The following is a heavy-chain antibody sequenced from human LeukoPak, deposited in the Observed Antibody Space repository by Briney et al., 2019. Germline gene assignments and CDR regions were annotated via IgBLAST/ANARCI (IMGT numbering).Heavy chain of an antibody. J-gene: IGHJ6*03. Sequence: GGSLRLSCAASGFTFSDYYMSWIRQAPGKGLEWVSYISSSGSTIYYADSVKGRFTISRDNAKNSLYLQMNSLRAEDTAVYYCARQKRDYGGNILYYYYMDVWGKGTTVTISS. V-gene: IGHV3-11*01. CDR1: GFTFSDYY. D-gene: IGHD4-23*01. CDR3: ARQKRDYGGNILYYYYMDV. CDR2: ISSSGSTI.